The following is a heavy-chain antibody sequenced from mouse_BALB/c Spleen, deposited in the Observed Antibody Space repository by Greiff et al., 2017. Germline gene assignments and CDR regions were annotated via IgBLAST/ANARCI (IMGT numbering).Heavy chain of an antibody. CDR2: IYPGDGDT. Sequence: QVQLQQSGAELARPGASVKLSCKASGYTFTSYWMQWVKQRPGQGLEWIGAIYPGDGDTRYTQKFKGKATLTADKSSSTAYMQLSSLASEDSAVYYCARSAFDYWGQGTTLTVSS. J-gene: IGHJ2*01. D-gene: IGHD1-2*01. V-gene: IGHV1-87*01. CDR1: GYTFTSYW. CDR3: ARSAFDY.